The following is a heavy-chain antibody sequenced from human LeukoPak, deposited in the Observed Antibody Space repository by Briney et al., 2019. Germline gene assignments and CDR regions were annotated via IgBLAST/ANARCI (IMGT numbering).Heavy chain of an antibody. D-gene: IGHD2/OR15-2a*01. CDR2: IISSGSNM. CDR1: GFTFSTYS. CDR3: AGGSLRDPRII. Sequence: GGSLRLSCAASGFTFSTYSMHWVRQAPGKGLQWVSSIISSGSNMYYADSVKGRFTVSRDNAKNSLYLQMSSLRAEDTAVYYCAGGSLRDPRIIWGQGTLVTVSS. V-gene: IGHV3-21*06. J-gene: IGHJ4*02.